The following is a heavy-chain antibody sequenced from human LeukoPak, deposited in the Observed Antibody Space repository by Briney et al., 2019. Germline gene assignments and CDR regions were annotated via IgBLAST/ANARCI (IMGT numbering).Heavy chain of an antibody. J-gene: IGHJ4*02. CDR2: ISGSGGGT. Sequence: GGSLRLSCAASGFTFSSYAMSWVRQAPGKGLEWVSAISGSGGGTYYADSVKGRFTISRDNSKNTLYLQMNSLRAEDTAVYYCAKAGARPISSGWSDYWGQGTLVTVSS. V-gene: IGHV3-23*01. CDR1: GFTFSSYA. CDR3: AKAGARPISSGWSDY. D-gene: IGHD6-19*01.